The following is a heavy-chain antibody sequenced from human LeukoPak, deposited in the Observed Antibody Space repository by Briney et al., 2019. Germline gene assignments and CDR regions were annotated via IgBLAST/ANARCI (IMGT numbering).Heavy chain of an antibody. Sequence: SETLSLTCAVYGGSFSGYYWSWIRQPPGKGLEWIGEINHSGSTNYNPSLKSRVTISVDTSKNQFSLKLSSVTAADTAVYYCARGLFLIGDVVYAIRGIDYWGQGTLVTVSS. V-gene: IGHV4-34*01. CDR3: ARGLFLIGDVVYAIRGIDY. CDR1: GGSFSGYY. D-gene: IGHD2-8*02. J-gene: IGHJ4*02. CDR2: INHSGST.